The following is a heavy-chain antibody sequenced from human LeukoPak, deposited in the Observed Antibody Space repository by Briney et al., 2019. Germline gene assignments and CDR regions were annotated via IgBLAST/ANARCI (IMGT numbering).Heavy chain of an antibody. CDR2: INPNSGGT. J-gene: IGHJ5*02. CDR3: ARHISGDDGNWFDP. V-gene: IGHV1-2*02. D-gene: IGHD4-17*01. Sequence: ASVKVSCTASGYTFTGYYMHWVRQAPGQGLEWMGWINPNSGGTNYAQKFQGRVTMTRDTSISTAYMELSRLRSDDTAVYYCARHISGDDGNWFDPWGQGTLVTVSS. CDR1: GYTFTGYY.